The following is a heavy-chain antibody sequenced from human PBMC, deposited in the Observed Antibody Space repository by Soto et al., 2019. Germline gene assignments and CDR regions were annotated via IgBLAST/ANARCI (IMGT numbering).Heavy chain of an antibody. J-gene: IGHJ1*01. D-gene: IGHD4-17*01. V-gene: IGHV4-59*08. CDR2: IYYSGST. Sequence: PSETLSLTCTVSGGSISSYYWSWIRQPPGKGLEWIGYIYYSGSTNYNPSLKSRVTISVDTSKNQFSLKLSSVTAADTAVYYCSRYGDALEIHAFWGQGTFVPGSS. CDR3: SRYGDALEIHAF. CDR1: GGSISSYY.